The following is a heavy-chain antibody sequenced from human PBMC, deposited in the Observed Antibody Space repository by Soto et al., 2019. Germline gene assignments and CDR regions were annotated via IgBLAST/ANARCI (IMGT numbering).Heavy chain of an antibody. CDR3: ARVVTMVRGLTPQGFDP. J-gene: IGHJ5*02. V-gene: IGHV5-51*01. CDR2: IYPGDSDT. Sequence: GESLKISCKGSGFSFTANWIGWVRRLPGKGLEWMGMIYPGDSDTRYSPSLQGQVTISADKSISTTYLQWSSLKASDSAMYYCARVVTMVRGLTPQGFDPWGQGTLVTLSS. D-gene: IGHD3-10*01. CDR1: GFSFTANW.